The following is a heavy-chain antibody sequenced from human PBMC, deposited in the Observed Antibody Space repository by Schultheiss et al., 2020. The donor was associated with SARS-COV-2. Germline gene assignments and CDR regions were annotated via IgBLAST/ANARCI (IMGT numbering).Heavy chain of an antibody. J-gene: IGHJ1*01. D-gene: IGHD4-17*01. V-gene: IGHV4-30-2*01. CDR3: AINYGVYSAEYFQH. CDR2: IYHSGST. CDR1: GGSISSGGYS. Sequence: SETLSLTCAVSGGSISSGGYSWSWIRQPPGKGLEWIGYIYHSGSTNYNPSLKSRVTISVDKSKNQFSLKLSSVTAADTAVYYCAINYGVYSAEYFQHWGQGTLVTVSS.